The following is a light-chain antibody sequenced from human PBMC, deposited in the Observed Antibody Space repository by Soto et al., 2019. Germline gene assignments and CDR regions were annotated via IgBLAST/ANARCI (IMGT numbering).Light chain of an antibody. V-gene: IGKV1-5*01. J-gene: IGKJ4*01. CDR1: QSISSC. CDR2: DAS. CDR3: QEYNSYSLT. Sequence: DIQMTQSRSTLSASVGDRVTITCRASQSISSCLAWYQQKPGKAPKLLIYDASSLESGVPSRFPGSRSRREFTLTISSLQTDDVATYYCQEYNSYSLTFGGGTKVEIK.